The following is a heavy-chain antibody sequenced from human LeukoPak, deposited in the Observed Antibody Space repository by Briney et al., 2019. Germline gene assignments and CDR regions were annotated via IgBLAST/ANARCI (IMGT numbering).Heavy chain of an antibody. Sequence: SETLSLTCAVSGGSISTYYWSWIRQPAGKGLEWIGRIYTSGSTNYNPSLKSRVTMSVDTSKNQFSLKLSSVTAADTAVYYCARDGKQRMIDYWGQGTLVTVSS. CDR2: IYTSGST. CDR3: ARDGKQRMIDY. CDR1: GGSISTYY. V-gene: IGHV4-4*07. D-gene: IGHD6-25*01. J-gene: IGHJ4*02.